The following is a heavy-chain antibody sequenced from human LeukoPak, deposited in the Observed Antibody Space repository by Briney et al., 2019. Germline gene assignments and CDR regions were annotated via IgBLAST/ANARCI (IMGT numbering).Heavy chain of an antibody. D-gene: IGHD5-12*01. J-gene: IGHJ3*02. CDR3: GVNKYGGSSDAFDI. V-gene: IGHV4-34*01. CDR1: GGSFSGYY. Sequence: PSETLSLTCAVYGGSFSGYYWSWIRQPPGKGLEWIGEINHSGSTNYNLSLKSRVTISVDTSKNQFSLKLSSVTAADTAVYYCGVNKYGGSSDAFDIWGQGTMVTVSS. CDR2: INHSGST.